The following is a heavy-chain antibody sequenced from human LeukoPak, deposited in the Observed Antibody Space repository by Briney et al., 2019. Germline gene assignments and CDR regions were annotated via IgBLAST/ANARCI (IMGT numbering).Heavy chain of an antibody. CDR3: ARAASTTRRHDAFDI. Sequence: ASVKVSCKASGYTRTGYYIHWVRQAPGPGLEWMGWINPNSGGTNSAQKFQGRVTMTRDTSTGTAYMDLSRLRSDDTAVYYCARAASTTRRHDAFDIWGQGTMVTVSS. D-gene: IGHD1-1*01. CDR2: INPNSGGT. CDR1: GYTRTGYY. V-gene: IGHV1-2*02. J-gene: IGHJ3*02.